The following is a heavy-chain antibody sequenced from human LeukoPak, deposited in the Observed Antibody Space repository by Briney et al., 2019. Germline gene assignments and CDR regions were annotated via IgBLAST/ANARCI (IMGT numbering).Heavy chain of an antibody. Sequence: GASVKVSCKASGYIFTSYSIHWVRQAPGQRLEWMGWINAGNGNTKYSQKFQDRVTITRDTSASTAYMELSSLRSEDTAVFYCARGVASGVALYYYSPWGQGTLVTVSS. CDR3: ARGVASGVALYYYSP. CDR2: INAGNGNT. V-gene: IGHV1-3*01. J-gene: IGHJ5*02. CDR1: GYIFTSYS. D-gene: IGHD3-10*01.